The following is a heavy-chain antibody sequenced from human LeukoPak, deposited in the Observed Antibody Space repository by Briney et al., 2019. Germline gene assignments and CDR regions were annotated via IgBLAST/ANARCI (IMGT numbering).Heavy chain of an antibody. V-gene: IGHV1-69*13. Sequence: SVKVSCKASGDTFSNYVISWFRQAPGQRPEWMGGITPMFGSTYFTQKFQGRVTFTADDSTTTAYMELSSLKFEDTAVYYCARDDPDVVVIPGAADVWGQGTLVTVS. CDR1: GDTFSNYV. J-gene: IGHJ3*01. CDR3: ARDDPDVVVIPGAADV. CDR2: ITPMFGST. D-gene: IGHD2-21*01.